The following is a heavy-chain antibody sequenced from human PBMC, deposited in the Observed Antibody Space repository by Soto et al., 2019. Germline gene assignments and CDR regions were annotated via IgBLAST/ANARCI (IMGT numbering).Heavy chain of an antibody. D-gene: IGHD3-10*01. CDR2: IYPGDSDT. CDR3: ARGPGDYYYGMAV. J-gene: IGHJ6*02. Sequence: HGESLKISCKGSGYSFTKYWIAWVRQMPGKGLEWMGIIYPGDSDTRYSPSFQGQVTISADKSISTAYLQWSSLKASDTAMYYCARGPGDYYYGMAVWGQGTTVTVSS. V-gene: IGHV5-51*01. CDR1: GYSFTKYW.